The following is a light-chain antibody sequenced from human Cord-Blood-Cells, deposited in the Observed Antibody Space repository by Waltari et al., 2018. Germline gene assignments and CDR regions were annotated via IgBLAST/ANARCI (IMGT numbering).Light chain of an antibody. Sequence: EIVMTQSPATLSVSPGERATLSCSASQSVSSNLAWYQQKPGQAPRLRIYGASTRATGIPARFSGSGSGTEFTLTISSLQSEDVAVYYCQQYNNWPPLTFGGGTKVEIK. CDR2: GAS. J-gene: IGKJ4*01. CDR1: QSVSSN. CDR3: QQYNNWPPLT. V-gene: IGKV3-15*01.